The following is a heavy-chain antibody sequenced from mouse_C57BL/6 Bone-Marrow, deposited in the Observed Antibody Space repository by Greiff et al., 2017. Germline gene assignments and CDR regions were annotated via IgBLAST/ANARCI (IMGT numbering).Heavy chain of an antibody. CDR2: IDPSDSYT. D-gene: IGHD1-1*01. CDR1: GYTFTSYW. CDR3: ARYYGSSYWYFDV. J-gene: IGHJ1*03. V-gene: IGHV1-69*01. Sequence: QVQLQQSGAELVMPGASVKLSCKASGYTFTSYWMHWVKQRPGQGLEWIGEIDPSDSYTNYNQKFKGKSTLTVDKSSSTAYMQLSSLTSEDSAVYYCARYYGSSYWYFDVWGTGTTVTVSS.